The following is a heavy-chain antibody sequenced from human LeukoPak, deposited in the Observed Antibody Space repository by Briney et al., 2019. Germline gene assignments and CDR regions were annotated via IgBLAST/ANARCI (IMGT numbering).Heavy chain of an antibody. Sequence: SETLSLTCNVSGGSIRSSHYYWSWVRQSPGKGLEWIGSIHDSGSTSFNPSLERRASGSVDTSKNQFSLTLTSVTAADTAVYYCVIGVGWQPDYWGQGALVTVSS. J-gene: IGHJ4*02. V-gene: IGHV4-39*07. CDR1: GGSIRSSHYY. CDR3: VIGVGWQPDY. CDR2: IHDSGST. D-gene: IGHD2-15*01.